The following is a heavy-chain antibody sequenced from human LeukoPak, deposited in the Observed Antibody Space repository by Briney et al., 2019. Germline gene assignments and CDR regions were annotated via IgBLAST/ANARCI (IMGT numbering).Heavy chain of an antibody. D-gene: IGHD5-18*01. CDR3: AAYRGYNYAFDY. Sequence: GGSLRLSCAASGFTFDDYGMSWVRQAPGKGLEWVSGINWNGGSTGYADSVKGRFTISRDNAKNSLYLQMHSLRAEDTAVYYCAAYRGYNYAFDYWGQGTLVTVSS. CDR2: INWNGGST. J-gene: IGHJ4*02. CDR1: GFTFDDYG. V-gene: IGHV3-20*04.